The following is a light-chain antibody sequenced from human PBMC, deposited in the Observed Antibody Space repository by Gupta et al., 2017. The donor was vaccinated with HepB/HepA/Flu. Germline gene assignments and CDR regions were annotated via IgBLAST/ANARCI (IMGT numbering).Light chain of an antibody. J-gene: IGLJ3*02. CDR1: SRHSSYA. Sequence: QLVLTQSPSASASLGASVKLTCPLISRHSSYAIAWHQQQPEKGPRYLMKLNSDGSHSKGDGIPDRFSGSSSGAERFLTISSLQSEDEADYYCQTWGTGIRVFGGGTKLTVL. V-gene: IGLV4-69*01. CDR3: QTWGTGIRV. CDR2: LNSDGSH.